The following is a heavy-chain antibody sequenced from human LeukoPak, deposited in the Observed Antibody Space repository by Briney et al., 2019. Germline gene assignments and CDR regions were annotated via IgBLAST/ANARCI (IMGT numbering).Heavy chain of an antibody. J-gene: IGHJ4*02. D-gene: IGHD3-22*01. V-gene: IGHV4-59*08. CDR3: ARLKYYYDSSGYLLFDY. CDR2: ISYSGST. CDR1: GDSVSSNT. Sequence: SQTLSLTCAISGDSVSSNTAAWSWIRQPPGKGLEWIGYISYSGSTNYNPSLKSRVTISLDTSKNQFSLKLISVTAADTAVYYCARLKYYYDSSGYLLFDYWGQGTLVTVSS.